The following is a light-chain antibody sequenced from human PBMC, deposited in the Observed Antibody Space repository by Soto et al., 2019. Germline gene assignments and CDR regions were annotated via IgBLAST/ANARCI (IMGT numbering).Light chain of an antibody. CDR2: GNS. CDR1: SSNIGASND. Sequence: QSVLTQPPSVSGAPGQRVTISCTGSSSNIGASNDVHWYQQLPGTAPKLLIYGNSHRPSGVPDRFSGSKSGTSASLAITGLQAEDEADYYCPSCDSSLSGWVFGGGTKLTVL. J-gene: IGLJ3*02. V-gene: IGLV1-40*01. CDR3: PSCDSSLSGWV.